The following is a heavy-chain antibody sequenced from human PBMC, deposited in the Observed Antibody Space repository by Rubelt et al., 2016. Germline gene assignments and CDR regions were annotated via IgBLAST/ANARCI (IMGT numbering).Heavy chain of an antibody. CDR2: IYYSGST. J-gene: IGHJ4*02. V-gene: IGHV4-39*01. CDR1: GGSISSSSYY. CDR3: ARAPYGSGILFDY. D-gene: IGHD3-10*01. Sequence: QLQLQESGPGLVKPSETLSLTCTVSGGSISSSSYYWGWIRQPPGKGLEWIGSIYYSGSTHYNPSLKSRVTSSVDTAKNQFSLKLSSVTAADTAVYYCARAPYGSGILFDYWGQGTLVTVSS.